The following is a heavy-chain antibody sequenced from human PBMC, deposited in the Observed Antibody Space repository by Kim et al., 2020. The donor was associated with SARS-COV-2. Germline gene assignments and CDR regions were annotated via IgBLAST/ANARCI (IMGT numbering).Heavy chain of an antibody. CDR1: GGSFSGYY. CDR2: INHSGST. J-gene: IGHJ4*02. Sequence: SETLSLTCAVYGGSFSGYYWSWIRQPPGKGLEWIGEINHSGSTNYNPSLKSRVTISVDTSKNQFSLKLCSVTAADTAVYYCARDRSMTLFWGQGTLVTVSS. D-gene: IGHD2-21*02. V-gene: IGHV4-34*01. CDR3: ARDRSMTLF.